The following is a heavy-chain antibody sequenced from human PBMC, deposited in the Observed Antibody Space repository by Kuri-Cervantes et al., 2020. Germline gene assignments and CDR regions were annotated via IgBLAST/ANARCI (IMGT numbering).Heavy chain of an antibody. Sequence: LSLTCAASGFTFSSYWMHWVRQAPGKGLVWVSYINSDGRTTNYADSVKGRFTISRDNAKNSLYLQMNNLRAEDTAVYFCAREVDYYDSSGYYLDFWGQGTVVTVSS. CDR2: INSDGRTT. J-gene: IGHJ4*02. V-gene: IGHV3-74*01. CDR3: AREVDYYDSSGYYLDF. CDR1: GFTFSSYW. D-gene: IGHD3-22*01.